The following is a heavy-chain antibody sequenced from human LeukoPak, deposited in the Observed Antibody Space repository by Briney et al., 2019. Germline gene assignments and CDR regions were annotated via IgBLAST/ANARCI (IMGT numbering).Heavy chain of an antibody. J-gene: IGHJ4*02. CDR1: GGSFSGYY. Sequence: PSETLSLTCAVYGGSFSGYYWSWIRQPPGKGLEWVSAISGSGGSTYYADSVKGRFTISRDNSKNTLYLQMNSLRAEDTAVYYCAKVLSDYGSGSFDYWGQGTLVTVSS. V-gene: IGHV3-23*01. CDR3: AKVLSDYGSGSFDY. D-gene: IGHD3-10*01. CDR2: ISGSGGST.